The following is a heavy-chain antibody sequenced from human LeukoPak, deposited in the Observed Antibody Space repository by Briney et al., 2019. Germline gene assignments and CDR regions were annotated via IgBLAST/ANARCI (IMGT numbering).Heavy chain of an antibody. V-gene: IGHV3-74*01. CDR3: ARDPVLLYYYGMDV. Sequence: GGSLRLSYAASGFTFSSYWMHWVRQAPGKGLVWVSRINSDGSSTSYADSVKGRFTISRDNAKNTLYLQMNSLRAEDTAVYYCARDPVLLYYYGMDVWGQGTTVTVSS. CDR2: INSDGSST. D-gene: IGHD1-26*01. J-gene: IGHJ6*02. CDR1: GFTFSSYW.